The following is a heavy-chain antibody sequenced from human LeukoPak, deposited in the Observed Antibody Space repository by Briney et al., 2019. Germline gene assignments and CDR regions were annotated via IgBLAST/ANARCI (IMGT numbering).Heavy chain of an antibody. D-gene: IGHD3-10*01. J-gene: IGHJ4*02. CDR1: GFTFSTCG. CDR3: AKDPRGGFGELSWGIDY. Sequence: GGSLRLSCAASGFTFSTCGMHWVRQAPGKGLEWVALISYDGSNKYYTGSVKGRFTISRDNSKNTLYLQMNSLRADDTAVYYCAKDPRGGFGELSWGIDYWGQGTLVTVSS. CDR2: ISYDGSNK. V-gene: IGHV3-30*18.